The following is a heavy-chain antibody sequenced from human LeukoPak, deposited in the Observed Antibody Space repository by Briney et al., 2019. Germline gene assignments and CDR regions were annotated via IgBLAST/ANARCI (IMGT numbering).Heavy chain of an antibody. CDR2: IFHSGST. J-gene: IGHJ4*02. CDR1: GYSISSGYY. CDR3: ASSYYYGSGSYYPPFDY. Sequence: PSETLSLTCAVSGYSISSGYYWGWIRQPPGKGLEWIGSIFHSGSTYYNPSLKSRVNMSVDTSKNQISLKLSSVTAADTAVYYCASSYYYGSGSYYPPFDYWGQGTLVTVSS. D-gene: IGHD3-10*01. V-gene: IGHV4-38-2*01.